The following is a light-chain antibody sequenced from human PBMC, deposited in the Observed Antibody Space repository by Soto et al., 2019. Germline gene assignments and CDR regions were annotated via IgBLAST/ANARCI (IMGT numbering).Light chain of an antibody. Sequence: QSVLTQPPSVSAAPGQRITISCSGSGSNIGGFSVSWYEQLPGTARKLPIYANDKRPSGLPDRFSGSKSGTSATLAPPTLQPGDEADSFCGAWASTQSWVFGPGTQVTVL. CDR2: AND. CDR3: GAWASTQSWV. V-gene: IGLV1-51*01. CDR1: GSNIGGFS. J-gene: IGLJ1*01.